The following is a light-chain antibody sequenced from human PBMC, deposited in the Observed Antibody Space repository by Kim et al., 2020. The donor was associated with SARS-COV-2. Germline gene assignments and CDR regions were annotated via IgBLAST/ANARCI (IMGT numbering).Light chain of an antibody. V-gene: IGKV1-16*01. CDR2: AGT. Sequence: ASVGDRVAINCRASQSICNYLAWFQQKPGKAPESLIYAGTRLQIGVPSRFSGSGSGTDFSLTINNLQAEDFATYYCQQFNNYPQTFGQGTKVDIK. J-gene: IGKJ1*01. CDR3: QQFNNYPQT. CDR1: QSICNY.